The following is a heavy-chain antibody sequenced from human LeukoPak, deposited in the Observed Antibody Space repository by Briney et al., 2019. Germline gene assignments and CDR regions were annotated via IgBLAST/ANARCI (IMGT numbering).Heavy chain of an antibody. CDR3: ARDHNYAFDN. CDR1: GFPFNEYS. V-gene: IGHV3-48*04. D-gene: IGHD1-1*01. CDR2: IGIDSGNT. Sequence: GGSLRLSCTASGFPFNEYSMNWVRQAPGKGLEWIAYIGIDSGNTWYVDSVKGRFTISADSAKNSVSLQMSSLRVEDTAVYYCARDHNYAFDNWGQGTLVSVSS. J-gene: IGHJ4*02.